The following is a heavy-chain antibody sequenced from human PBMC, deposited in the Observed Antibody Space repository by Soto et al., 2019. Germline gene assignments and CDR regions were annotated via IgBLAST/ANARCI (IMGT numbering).Heavy chain of an antibody. CDR1: GGSISSYS. V-gene: IGHV4-30-2*01. J-gene: IGHJ5*02. CDR2: IYHSGRT. Sequence: SETLSLTCTVSGGSISSYSWSWIRQPPGKGLEWIGYIYHSGRTYYSPSLKSRVTISVDRSKNQFSLKLSSVTAADTAVYYCARVPGPWGQGTLVTVSS. CDR3: ARVPGP.